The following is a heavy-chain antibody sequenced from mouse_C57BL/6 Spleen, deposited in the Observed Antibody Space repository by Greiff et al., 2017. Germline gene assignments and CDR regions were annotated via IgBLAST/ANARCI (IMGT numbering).Heavy chain of an antibody. CDR3: ARDDYPYYFDD. CDR1: GYSFTSYY. J-gene: IGHJ2*01. CDR2: IYPGSGNT. Sequence: VQLQQSGPELVKPGASVKISCKASGYSFTSYYIHWVKQRPGQGLEWIGWIYPGSGNTTYNEKFKGKATLTADKSSSAAYMQLSSVTSEDSAVYYCARDDYPYYFDDWGQGTTLTVSS. D-gene: IGHD2-4*01. V-gene: IGHV1-66*01.